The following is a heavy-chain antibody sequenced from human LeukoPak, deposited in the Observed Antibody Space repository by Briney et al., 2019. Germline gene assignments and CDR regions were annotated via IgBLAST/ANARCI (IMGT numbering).Heavy chain of an antibody. D-gene: IGHD3-22*01. CDR1: GGSISSYY. CDR2: IYYSGST. Sequence: SETLSLTCTVSGGSISSYYWRWIRQPPGKGLEWVWYIYYSGSTNYYPSLQSRVPASVDTAKNQFSLKLSSVTAAGTAVYYCASRHSSGYPYYFDYWGQGTLVTVSS. CDR3: ASRHSSGYPYYFDY. V-gene: IGHV4-59*08. J-gene: IGHJ4*02.